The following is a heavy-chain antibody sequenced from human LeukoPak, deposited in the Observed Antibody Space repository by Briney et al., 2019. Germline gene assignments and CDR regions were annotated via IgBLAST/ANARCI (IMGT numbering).Heavy chain of an antibody. J-gene: IGHJ4*02. D-gene: IGHD4-23*01. CDR3: VRELAGGYFDY. CDR1: GHTFSNYY. CDR2: INPSGGRT. Sequence: GASVKVSCKASGHTFSNYYIHWVRQAPGQGLEWMGKINPSGGRTVYAQKFQGRVTVTRDTSTSTVYMDLSSLRSEDAAVYYCVRELAGGYFDYWGQGTLVTVSS. V-gene: IGHV1-46*01.